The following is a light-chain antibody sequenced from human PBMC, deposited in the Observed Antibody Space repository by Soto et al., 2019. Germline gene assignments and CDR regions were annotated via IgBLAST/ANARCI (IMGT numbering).Light chain of an antibody. V-gene: IGKV3-15*01. CDR3: HHYVNWPLT. CDR2: DTS. CDR1: RGIGST. Sequence: EVVMTQSPATLSVSPGERATLSCRASRGIGSTLAWYQQKPGQTPRLLIYDTSTRATGVPARFIGSASGTDFTLIITSLQSEDFAVYYCHHYVNWPLTFGGGTRVENK. J-gene: IGKJ4*01.